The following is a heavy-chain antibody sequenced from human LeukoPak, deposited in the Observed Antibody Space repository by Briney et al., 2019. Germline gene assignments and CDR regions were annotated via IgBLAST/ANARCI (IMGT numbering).Heavy chain of an antibody. Sequence: SETLSLTCTVSGGSISSTSDYWDWIRQPPGKGLEWIRTFHYSGSTYYNPSLNSRVTISVDTSKNQFSLRLSSVTAADTAVYYCARHYYDTTGCPFDYWGQGTLVTVSS. CDR2: FHYSGST. J-gene: IGHJ4*02. CDR1: GGSISSTSDY. V-gene: IGHV4-39*01. CDR3: ARHYYDTTGCPFDY. D-gene: IGHD3-22*01.